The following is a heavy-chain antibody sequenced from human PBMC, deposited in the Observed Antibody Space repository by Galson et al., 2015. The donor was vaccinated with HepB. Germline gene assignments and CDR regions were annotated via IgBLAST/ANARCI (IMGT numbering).Heavy chain of an antibody. J-gene: IGHJ4*02. Sequence: SLRLSCAASGFTFSSSAMNWVRQAPGKGLEWVSGLSGGGTTTYYADSVKGRFTISRDNSRNMLYLQMNSLRAEDTAVYYCANWRSGYLDYWGQGTLVTVSS. CDR2: LSGGGTTT. CDR3: ANWRSGYLDY. D-gene: IGHD6-25*01. CDR1: GFTFSSSA. V-gene: IGHV3-23*01.